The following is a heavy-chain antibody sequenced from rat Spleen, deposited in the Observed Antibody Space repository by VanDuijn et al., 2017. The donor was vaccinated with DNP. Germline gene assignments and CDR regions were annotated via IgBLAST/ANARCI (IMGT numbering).Heavy chain of an antibody. Sequence: EVQLVESGGGLVQPGRSLKLSCAASGFTFSNYDMAWVRQAPTKGLEWVASISTSGGSTYYRDSVKGRFTVSRANAKSTLYLQMDSLRSEDTATYYCARLGAYWGQGVMVTVSS. V-gene: IGHV5-25*01. J-gene: IGHJ2*01. CDR3: ARLGAY. D-gene: IGHD5-1*01. CDR1: GFTFSNYD. CDR2: ISTSGGST.